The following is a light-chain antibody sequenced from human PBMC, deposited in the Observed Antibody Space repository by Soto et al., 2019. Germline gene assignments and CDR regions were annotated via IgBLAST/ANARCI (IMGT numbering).Light chain of an antibody. CDR1: QSVSSSY. CDR3: QQYGSSMYT. Sequence: EIVLTQSPGTLSLSPGERATLSCRASQSVSSSYLAWYQQKPGQAPRLLIYGASSRPTGIPDRFSGSGSGTDFTLTISRLEPEDFAVYYCQQYGSSMYTVGQGTKLEMK. J-gene: IGKJ2*01. CDR2: GAS. V-gene: IGKV3-20*01.